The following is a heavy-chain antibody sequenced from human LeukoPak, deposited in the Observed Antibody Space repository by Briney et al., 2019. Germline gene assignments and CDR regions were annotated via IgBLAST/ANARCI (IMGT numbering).Heavy chain of an antibody. CDR1: GYTFTGYY. J-gene: IGHJ5*02. CDR2: INSDSGFT. V-gene: IGHV1-2*02. CDR3: ARNFDMKGFDP. Sequence: ASVKVSCKASGYTFTGYYMNWVRQAPGQGLEWMGWINSDSGFTKYAQKFQGRVTMTRYTSITTVYMDLTRLTSDDTAVYYCARNFDMKGFDPWGQGTLVTVSS. D-gene: IGHD3-9*01.